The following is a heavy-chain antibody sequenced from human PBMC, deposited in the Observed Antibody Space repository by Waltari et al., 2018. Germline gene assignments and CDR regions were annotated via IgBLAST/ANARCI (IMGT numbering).Heavy chain of an antibody. CDR1: GFTFGRSA. D-gene: IGHD1-26*01. Sequence: EVQLVESGGGLVQPGGSLRLSCEASGFTFGRSAMTWVRQVPGKGLEWLSAMSGGGGSTYCADSVQGRFIISRDPSKNTLFLQLNSLRVEDTAVYFCAKTLSDPSVGGLDVWGQGTPVTVSS. V-gene: IGHV3-23*04. CDR3: AKTLSDPSVGGLDV. J-gene: IGHJ6*02. CDR2: MSGGGGST.